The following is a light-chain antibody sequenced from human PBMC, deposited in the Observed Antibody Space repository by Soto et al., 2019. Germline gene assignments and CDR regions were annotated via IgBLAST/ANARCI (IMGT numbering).Light chain of an antibody. CDR2: DAS. J-gene: IGKJ3*01. V-gene: IGKV3-11*01. CDR1: QSVSSY. CDR3: QQRSNWPPEFT. Sequence: EIVLTQSPATLSLSPWERATLSCSASQSVSSYLAWYQQKPGQAPRLLIDDASNRSTGIPARFSGSGSGTDFNLTISSLAPEDFAVYYCQQRSNWPPEFTFGPAPKVDIK.